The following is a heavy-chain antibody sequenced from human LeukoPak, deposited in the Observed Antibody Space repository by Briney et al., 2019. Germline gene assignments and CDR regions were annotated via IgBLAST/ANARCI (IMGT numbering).Heavy chain of an antibody. V-gene: IGHV4-30-4*01. Sequence: SETLSLTCTVSGGSISSGDYYWSWIRQPPGKGLEWIGYIYYSGSTYYNPSLKSRVTISVDTSKNQFSLKLSSVTAADTAVYYYARDRIVARDYYYYGMDVWGQGTTVTVSS. J-gene: IGHJ6*02. CDR2: IYYSGST. CDR1: GGSISSGDYY. CDR3: ARDRIVARDYYYYGMDV. D-gene: IGHD5-12*01.